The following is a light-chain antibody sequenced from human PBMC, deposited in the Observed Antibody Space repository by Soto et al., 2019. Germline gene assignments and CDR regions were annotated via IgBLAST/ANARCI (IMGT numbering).Light chain of an antibody. J-gene: IGLJ1*01. CDR3: SSYAGSNNLGV. CDR1: SSDVGGYNY. Sequence: QAVVTQPPSASGSPGQSVTISCTGPSSDVGGYNYVSWYQQHPGKAPKLMIYEVSKRPSGVPDRFSGSKSGNTASLTVSGLQAEDDAYYYCSSYAGSNNLGVFGTGTKVTVL. CDR2: EVS. V-gene: IGLV2-8*01.